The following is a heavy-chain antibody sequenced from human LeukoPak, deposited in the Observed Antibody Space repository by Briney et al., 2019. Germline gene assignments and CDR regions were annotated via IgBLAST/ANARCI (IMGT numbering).Heavy chain of an antibody. D-gene: IGHD3-22*01. Sequence: PGGPLRLSCAASGFTFSSHWMHWVRQAPGKRLVWVSRINSDGSTTSYADSVKGRFTISRDNAKNTLYLQMNSLRAEDTAVYYCARVMYYYHSSGSIAVYYFDYWGQGTLVTVSS. J-gene: IGHJ4*02. CDR2: INSDGSTT. CDR1: GFTFSSHW. V-gene: IGHV3-74*01. CDR3: ARVMYYYHSSGSIAVYYFDY.